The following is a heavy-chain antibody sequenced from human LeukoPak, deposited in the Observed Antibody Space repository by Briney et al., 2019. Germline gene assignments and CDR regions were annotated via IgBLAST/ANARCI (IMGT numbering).Heavy chain of an antibody. CDR1: GGSISGSSSY. CDR2: IYYSGSS. V-gene: IGHV4-39*01. Sequence: PSETLSLTCSVSGGSISGSSSYWGWIRQPPGKGLEWIGSIYYSGSSFDNPALKSRVTISVDTSKNQFSLKLSSVTAADTAVYYCARHRSGWLQSSFDYWGQGTLVTVSS. J-gene: IGHJ4*02. D-gene: IGHD5-24*01. CDR3: ARHRSGWLQSSFDY.